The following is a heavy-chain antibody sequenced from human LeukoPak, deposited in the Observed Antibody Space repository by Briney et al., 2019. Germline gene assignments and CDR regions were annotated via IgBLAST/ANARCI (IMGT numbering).Heavy chain of an antibody. Sequence: PGGSLRLSCAASGFTFSSYGMHWVRQAPGKGLEWVAVISYDGNNKYHADSVKGRFTISRDNSKNTLYLQMNSLRAEDTAVYYCARSIAVAAFFDYWGQGTLVTVSS. V-gene: IGHV3-30*03. CDR3: ARSIAVAAFFDY. CDR2: ISYDGNNK. CDR1: GFTFSSYG. D-gene: IGHD6-19*01. J-gene: IGHJ4*02.